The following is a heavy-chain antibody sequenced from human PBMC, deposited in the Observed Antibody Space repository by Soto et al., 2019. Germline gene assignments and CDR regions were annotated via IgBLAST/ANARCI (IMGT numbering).Heavy chain of an antibody. CDR3: ARARAYYYGSGSNYYYYYMDV. CDR2: INHSGST. D-gene: IGHD3-10*01. J-gene: IGHJ6*03. Sequence: QVQLQQWGAGLLKPSETLSLTCAVYGGSFRGYYWSWIRQPPGKGLEWIGEINHSGSTNYNPSLKSRVTISVDTSKNQFSLKLSSVTAADTAVYYCARARAYYYGSGSNYYYYYMDVWGKGTTVTVSS. CDR1: GGSFRGYY. V-gene: IGHV4-34*01.